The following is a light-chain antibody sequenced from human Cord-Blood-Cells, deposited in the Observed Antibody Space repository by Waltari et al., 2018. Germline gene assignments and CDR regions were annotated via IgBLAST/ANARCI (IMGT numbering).Light chain of an antibody. Sequence: DIVMTQSPDSLAVCLGEGATIICKSSQSVLYSSNNKNYLAWYQQKPGQPPKLLIYWASTRESGVPDRFSGSGSGTDFTLTISSLQAEDVAVYYCQQYDSTPLTFGGGTKVEIK. CDR2: WAS. V-gene: IGKV4-1*01. J-gene: IGKJ4*01. CDR3: QQYDSTPLT. CDR1: QSVLYSSNNKNY.